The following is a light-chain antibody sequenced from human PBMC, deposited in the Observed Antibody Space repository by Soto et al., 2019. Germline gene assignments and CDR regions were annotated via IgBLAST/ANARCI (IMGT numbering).Light chain of an antibody. CDR1: QGISNY. CDR2: AAS. V-gene: IGKV1-27*01. CDR3: QKYNSAPQT. Sequence: QMSLSPSSLSAYEGDRVTITCRASQGISNYLAWYQQKPGKVPKLLIYAASTLQSGVPSRFSGSGSGTDFTLTISSLQPEDVATYYCQKYNSAPQTFCGGTKVDI. J-gene: IGKJ4*01.